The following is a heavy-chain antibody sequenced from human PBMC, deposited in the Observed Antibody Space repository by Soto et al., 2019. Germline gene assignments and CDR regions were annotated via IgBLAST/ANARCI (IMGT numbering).Heavy chain of an antibody. CDR3: AKTRGAMIYAISVYGMDV. J-gene: IGHJ6*02. V-gene: IGHV3-23*01. D-gene: IGHD2-8*01. CDR2: ISGSADST. CDR1: GFSFSSFA. Sequence: EVQLLESGGGFIHPGGSLRLSCAASGFSFSSFAMNWVRQAPGKGLEWVSIISGSADSTFYADSVKGRFTISRDNSKSTLYLQINSLRAEDTAVYSCAKTRGAMIYAISVYGMDVWGHGTTVTVSS.